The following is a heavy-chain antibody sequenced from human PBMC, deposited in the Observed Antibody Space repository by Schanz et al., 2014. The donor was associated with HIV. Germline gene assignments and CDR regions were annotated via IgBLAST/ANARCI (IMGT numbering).Heavy chain of an antibody. CDR2: LSGSGGNT. J-gene: IGHJ4*02. CDR1: GFTFSSYA. D-gene: IGHD6-13*01. V-gene: IGHV3-23*04. Sequence: VQLVESGGGVVQPGRSLRLSCAASGFTFSSYAMSWVRQAPGKGLEWVSALSGSGGNTYYADSVKGRFTISRDNSKNTLYLQMNSLRAEDTAVYYCARHPRPYSSSWYEYYFDYWGQGTLVTVSS. CDR3: ARHPRPYSSSWYEYYFDY.